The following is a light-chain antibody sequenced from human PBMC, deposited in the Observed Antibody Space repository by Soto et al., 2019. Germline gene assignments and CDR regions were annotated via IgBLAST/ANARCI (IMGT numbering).Light chain of an antibody. CDR3: ATWHDSFYV. J-gene: IGLJ1*01. V-gene: IGLV1-44*01. CDR2: TNN. Sequence: QSVLTQPPSASGTPGQRVTVSCSGSTSDIGTNAVNWFQHLPGTAPRLLIYTNNQRPSGVPDRFSGSKSGTSASLAISGLQSEDEATYYCATWHDSFYVFGTGTKRTVL. CDR1: TSDIGTNA.